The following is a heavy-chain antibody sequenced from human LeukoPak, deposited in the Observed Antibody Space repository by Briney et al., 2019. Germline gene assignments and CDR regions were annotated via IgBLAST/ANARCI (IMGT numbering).Heavy chain of an antibody. D-gene: IGHD5-24*01. V-gene: IGHV3-30*03. Sequence: GGSLRLSCAASGFTFSDYYMSWIRQAPGKGLEWVAVISYDGSNKYYADSVKGRFTISRDNSKNTLYLQMNSLRAEDTAVYYCARDRSRLAGWLQVNFDYWGQGTLVTVSS. CDR1: GFTFSDYY. CDR2: ISYDGSNK. J-gene: IGHJ4*02. CDR3: ARDRSRLAGWLQVNFDY.